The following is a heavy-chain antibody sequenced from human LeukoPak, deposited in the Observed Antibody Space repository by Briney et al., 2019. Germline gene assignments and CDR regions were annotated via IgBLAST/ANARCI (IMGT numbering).Heavy chain of an antibody. Sequence: SETLSLTCTVSGGSVSSRDYYWTWIRQPPGKGLEWIGYMFNSGNTYYNPSLKSRLTISIDTSKNQFSLKLSSVTAADTAVYYCARGLTTRAVPPLNWFDPWGQGTLVTVSS. V-gene: IGHV4-30-4*08. CDR1: GGSVSSRDYY. CDR2: MFNSGNT. CDR3: ARGLTTRAVPPLNWFDP. D-gene: IGHD4/OR15-4a*01. J-gene: IGHJ5*02.